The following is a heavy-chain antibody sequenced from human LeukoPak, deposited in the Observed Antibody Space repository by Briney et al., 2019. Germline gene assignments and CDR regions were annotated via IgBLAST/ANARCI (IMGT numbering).Heavy chain of an antibody. Sequence: PGGSLRLSCAASGFTFSSYWMHWVRQAPGKGLVWVSCINSDGSSTSYADSVKGRFTISRDNAKNSLYLQMNSLRAEDTAVYYCATQHTLWSPLDCWGQGTLVTVSS. V-gene: IGHV3-74*01. CDR3: ATQHTLWSPLDC. J-gene: IGHJ4*02. CDR1: GFTFSSYW. CDR2: INSDGSST. D-gene: IGHD3-10*01.